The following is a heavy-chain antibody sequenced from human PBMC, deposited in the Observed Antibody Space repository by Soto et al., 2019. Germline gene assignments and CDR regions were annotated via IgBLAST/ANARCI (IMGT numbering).Heavy chain of an antibody. V-gene: IGHV4-30-4*01. J-gene: IGHJ3*02. D-gene: IGHD4-17*01. Sequence: SETLSLTCTVSGGSISSGDYYWSWIRQPPGKGLEWIGYIYYSGSTYYNPSLKSRVTISVDTSKNQFSLKLSSVTAADTAVYYCARDRNAATVVTPPYAFDIWGQGTMVTV. CDR1: GGSISSGDYY. CDR2: IYYSGST. CDR3: ARDRNAATVVTPPYAFDI.